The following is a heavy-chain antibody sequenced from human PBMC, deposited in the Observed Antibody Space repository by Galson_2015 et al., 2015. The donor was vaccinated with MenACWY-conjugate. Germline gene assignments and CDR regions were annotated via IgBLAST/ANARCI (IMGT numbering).Heavy chain of an antibody. V-gene: IGHV1-18*01. D-gene: IGHD3-16*01. CDR3: ARAATGLSSRLRDV. CDR1: GYTFSDSG. CDR2: ISASTGNT. Sequence: SVKVSCKASGYTFSDSGVTWVRQAPGQGLEWMGWISASTGNTNYEQKFYGRVTMTTDTSTNTAFMELRSLRSDDTAVYFCARAATGLSSRLRDVWGQGTTVTVS. J-gene: IGHJ6*02.